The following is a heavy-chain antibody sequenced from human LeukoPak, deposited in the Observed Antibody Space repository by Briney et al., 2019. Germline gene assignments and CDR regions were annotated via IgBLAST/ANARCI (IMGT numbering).Heavy chain of an antibody. D-gene: IGHD2-2*01. CDR3: AKGVGGYCSSTDCRAYDN. CDR2: ISGSGDGT. V-gene: IGHV3-23*01. Sequence: GGSLRLSCAASGFTFEDNGMNWGRQAPGKGLEWVSAISGSGDGTYYADSVKGRFTVSRDNSKNTLYLQMNNLRAEDSAVYCCAKGVGGYCSSTDCRAYDNWGQGTLVTVSS. J-gene: IGHJ4*02. CDR1: GFTFEDNG.